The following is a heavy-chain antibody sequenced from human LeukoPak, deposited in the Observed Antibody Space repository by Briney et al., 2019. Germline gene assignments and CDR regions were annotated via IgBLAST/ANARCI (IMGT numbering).Heavy chain of an antibody. D-gene: IGHD3-22*01. Sequence: WGSLRLSCAASGFTFSSYGISWVRQAPGKGLEWVSAISGSGGSTYYADSVKGRFTISRDNSKNTLYLQMNSLRAEDTAVYYCAKVLPQGYDSSGYYFDYWGQGTLVTVSS. CDR3: AKVLPQGYDSSGYYFDY. J-gene: IGHJ4*02. V-gene: IGHV3-23*01. CDR1: GFTFSSYG. CDR2: ISGSGGST.